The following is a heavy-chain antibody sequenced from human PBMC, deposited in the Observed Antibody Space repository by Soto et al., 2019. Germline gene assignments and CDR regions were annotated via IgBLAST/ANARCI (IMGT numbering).Heavy chain of an antibody. D-gene: IGHD2-15*01. CDR1: GGAFSRYA. Sequence: SVKVSCKASGGAFSRYAISWVRQAPGQGLEWVGGIIPMYGTPDYAQKLQGRVTMTTDTSTTTAYMELRSLRSDDTAVYYCAREGYCSGGSCNTNFQHWGPGTLVTVSS. CDR3: AREGYCSGGSCNTNFQH. CDR2: IIPMYGTP. V-gene: IGHV1-69*05. J-gene: IGHJ1*01.